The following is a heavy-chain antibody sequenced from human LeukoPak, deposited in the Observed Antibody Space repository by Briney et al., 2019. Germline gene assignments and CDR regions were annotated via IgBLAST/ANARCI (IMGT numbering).Heavy chain of an antibody. J-gene: IGHJ4*02. D-gene: IGHD4-11*01. CDR2: IRYDGSNK. CDR1: GFTFSSYE. V-gene: IGHV3-30*02. CDR3: AKDSADGSNFYFDY. Sequence: PGGSLRLSCAASGFTFSSYEMNWVRQAPGKGLEWVAFIRYDGSNKYYADSVKGRFTISRDNSKNTLYLQMNSLRAEDTAVYYCAKDSADGSNFYFDYWGQGTLVTVSS.